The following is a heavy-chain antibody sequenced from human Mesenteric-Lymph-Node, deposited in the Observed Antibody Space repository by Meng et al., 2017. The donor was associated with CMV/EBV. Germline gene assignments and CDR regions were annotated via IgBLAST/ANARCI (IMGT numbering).Heavy chain of an antibody. Sequence: CNFSGFSLSTRGVGVGWIRQPPGKALEWLALIYWNDDKRYSPSLKSRLTITKDTSKNQVVLTMTNMDPVDTATYYCARRGYEWYFDYWGQGTLVTVSS. CDR2: IYWNDDK. D-gene: IGHD2-8*01. V-gene: IGHV2-5*01. J-gene: IGHJ4*02. CDR1: GFSLSTRGVG. CDR3: ARRGYEWYFDY.